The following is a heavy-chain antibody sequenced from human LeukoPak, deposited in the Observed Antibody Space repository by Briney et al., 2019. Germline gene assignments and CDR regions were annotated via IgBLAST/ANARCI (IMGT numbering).Heavy chain of an antibody. CDR1: GFTFSSYA. CDR2: ISYDGSNK. D-gene: IGHD5-18*01. V-gene: IGHV3-30*04. J-gene: IGHJ4*02. CDR3: ARDLLDTAMAAFDY. Sequence: GGSLRLSCAASGFTFSSYAMHWVRQAPSKGLEWVAVISYDGSNKYYADSVKGRFTISRDNSKNTLYLQMNSLRAEDTAVYYCARDLLDTAMAAFDYWGQGTLVTVSS.